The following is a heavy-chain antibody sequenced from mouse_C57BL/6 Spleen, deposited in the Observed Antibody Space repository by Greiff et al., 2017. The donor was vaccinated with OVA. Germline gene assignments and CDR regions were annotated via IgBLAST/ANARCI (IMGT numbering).Heavy chain of an antibody. V-gene: IGHV1-26*01. J-gene: IGHJ4*01. Sequence: VQLKQSGPELVKPGASVKISCKASGYTFTDYYMNWVKQSHGKSLEWIGDINPNNGGTSYNQKFKGKATLTVDKSSSTAYMELRSLTSEDSAVYYCARESIYAMDYWGQGTSVTVSS. CDR1: GYTFTDYY. CDR2: INPNNGGT. CDR3: ARESIYAMDY. D-gene: IGHD2-10*02.